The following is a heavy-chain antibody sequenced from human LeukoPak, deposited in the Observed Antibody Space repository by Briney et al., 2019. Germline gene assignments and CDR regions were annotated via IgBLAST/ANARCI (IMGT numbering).Heavy chain of an antibody. J-gene: IGHJ4*02. V-gene: IGHV3-23*01. D-gene: IGHD3-10*01. CDR3: AKRASGSGTSLYYFVY. Sequence: PGGCLRLSPAASGYTFRGYAMSCVRQAPGKGLERASDISNSAGSTFYADSVEGRFTISRDNSKNTLYLQRNSLRAEDTAVYYCAKRASGSGTSLYYFVYWGQGALVTVSS. CDR1: GYTFRGYA. CDR2: ISNSAGST.